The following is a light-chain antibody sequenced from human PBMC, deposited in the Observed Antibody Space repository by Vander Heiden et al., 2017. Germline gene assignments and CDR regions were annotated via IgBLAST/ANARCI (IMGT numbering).Light chain of an antibody. CDR1: QSVSSY. CDR3: QQRSNWPPMYT. CDR2: DAS. V-gene: IGKV3-11*01. Sequence: EIVLTQSPATLSLSPGERATLSCRASQSVSSYLAWYQQKPGQAPRLLIYDASNRATGIPARFSGSESGTDFTRTISSLEPEDFAVYYCQQRSNWPPMYTFGQGTKLEIK. J-gene: IGKJ2*01.